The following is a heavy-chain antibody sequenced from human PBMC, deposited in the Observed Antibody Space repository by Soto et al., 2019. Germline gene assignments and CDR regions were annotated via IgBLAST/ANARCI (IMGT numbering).Heavy chain of an antibody. CDR2: IGSTGSVT. J-gene: IGHJ4*02. CDR3: AKGMVFPRFGVLSEIDY. Sequence: PGGSLRLSCAAYGFTFSAYSMTWVRQAPGKGLEWVSFIGSTGSVTHYADSVMGRSTISRDNARNSLYLQMNSLRAEDTAVYYCAKGMVFPRFGVLSEIDYWGQGTLVTVSS. CDR1: GFTFSAYS. V-gene: IGHV3-48*04. D-gene: IGHD3-10*01.